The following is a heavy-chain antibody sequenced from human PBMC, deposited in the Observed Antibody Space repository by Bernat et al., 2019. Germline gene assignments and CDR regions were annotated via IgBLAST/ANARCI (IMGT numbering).Heavy chain of an antibody. CDR3: ARVVGFFTFDF. CDR2: INGDNGNT. V-gene: IGHV1-3*01. Sequence: QVQLVQSGAEVKKPGASVKVSCKASGYTFTSYAMHWVRQAPGQSLEWMGWINGDNGNTQYSQKFQGRVTFTRDTSATTAYMELSSLRSEDTAVYYCARVVGFFTFDFWGQGTLVTVPS. D-gene: IGHD2-21*01. J-gene: IGHJ4*02. CDR1: GYTFTSYA.